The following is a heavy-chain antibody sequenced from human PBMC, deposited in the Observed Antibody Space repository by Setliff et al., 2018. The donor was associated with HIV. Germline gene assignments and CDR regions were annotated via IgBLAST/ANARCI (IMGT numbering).Heavy chain of an antibody. D-gene: IGHD3-10*01. CDR2: ISYDGSNK. V-gene: IGHV3-30*03. J-gene: IGHJ4*02. CDR3: ARLRPYNSALDY. CDR1: GFTFSSYG. Sequence: LRLSCAASGFTFSSYGMHWVRQAPGKGLEWVAVISYDGSNKYYADSVKGRFTLSRDNSENALFLQMNSLRPEDTAVYYCARLRPYNSALDYWGQGTLVTVSS.